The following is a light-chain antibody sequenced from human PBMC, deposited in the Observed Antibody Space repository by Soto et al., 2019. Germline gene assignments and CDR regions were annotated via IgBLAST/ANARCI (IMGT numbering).Light chain of an antibody. CDR3: GSFTTSSTWV. CDR1: SSDVGNYNF. Sequence: QSVLTQPASVSGSPGQSITISCTGTSSDVGNYNFVSWYQQHPGKAPKLLIYEVSHRPSGVSNRFSGSKSANTASLTISGLQAEDEADYYCGSFTTSSTWVFGGGTKLTVL. J-gene: IGLJ3*02. CDR2: EVS. V-gene: IGLV2-14*01.